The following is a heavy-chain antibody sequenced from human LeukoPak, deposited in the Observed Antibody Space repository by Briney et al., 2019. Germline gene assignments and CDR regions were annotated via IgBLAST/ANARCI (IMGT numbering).Heavy chain of an antibody. V-gene: IGHV3-23*01. CDR1: GFTFSTYA. D-gene: IGHD2/OR15-2a*01. Sequence: GGSLGLSCAASGFTFSTYAMSWVRQAPGKGLEWISAISLSGGSTYYADSVKGRFTISRDNSKNTLYLQMNSLRAEDTAVYYCARAGNTRFDYWGQGTLVTVSS. CDR2: ISLSGGST. CDR3: ARAGNTRFDY. J-gene: IGHJ4*02.